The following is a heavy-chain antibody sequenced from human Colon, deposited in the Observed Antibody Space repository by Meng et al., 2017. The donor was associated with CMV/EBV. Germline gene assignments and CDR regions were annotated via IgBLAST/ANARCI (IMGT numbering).Heavy chain of an antibody. Sequence: GESLKISCAASGFMFSNYGMHWVRQAPGKGLEWVAVISYDGSNKYYADSVKGRFTISRDNSKNTLYLQMNSLRAEDTAVYYCARDRSSWYPYFQHWGQGTLVTVSS. CDR2: ISYDGSNK. V-gene: IGHV3-30*19. D-gene: IGHD6-13*01. CDR3: ARDRSSWYPYFQH. J-gene: IGHJ1*01. CDR1: GFMFSNYG.